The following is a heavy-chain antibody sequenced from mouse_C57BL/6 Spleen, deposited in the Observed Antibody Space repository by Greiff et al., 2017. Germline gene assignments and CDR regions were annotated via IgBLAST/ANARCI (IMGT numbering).Heavy chain of an antibody. CDR2: IHPNSGST. Sequence: QVQLKQSGAELVKPGASVKLSCKASGYTFTSYWMHWVKQRPGQGLEWIGMIHPNSGSTNYNEKFKSKATLTVDKSSSTAYMQLSSLTSEDSAVYYCARGMATVVPSPFAYWGQGTLVTVSA. D-gene: IGHD1-1*01. CDR3: ARGMATVVPSPFAY. J-gene: IGHJ3*01. V-gene: IGHV1-64*01. CDR1: GYTFTSYW.